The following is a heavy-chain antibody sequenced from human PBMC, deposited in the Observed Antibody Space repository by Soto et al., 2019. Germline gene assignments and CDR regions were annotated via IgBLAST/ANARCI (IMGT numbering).Heavy chain of an antibody. CDR1: GFFFGNFG. CDR3: ASRARDLSGS. CDR2: IRSNRSKI. Sequence: GGSLRLSCAASGFFFGNFGMHWVRRAPGKGLEWVAAIRSNRSKIYYADSVKGRFTISRDNAKNSLYLQMNSLRAEDTAVYYCASRARDLSGSWGQGTLVTVSS. J-gene: IGHJ4*02. D-gene: IGHD2-15*01. V-gene: IGHV3-21*01.